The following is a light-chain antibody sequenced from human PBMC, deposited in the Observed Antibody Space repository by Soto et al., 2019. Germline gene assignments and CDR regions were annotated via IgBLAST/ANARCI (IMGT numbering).Light chain of an antibody. J-gene: IGKJ1*01. CDR2: KAS. CDR3: QHYKSYSTWA. CDR1: QTISSW. Sequence: DIQMTQSPSTLSGSVGDRVTITCRASQTISSWLAWYQQKPGKAPKLLIYKASTLKSGVPSRFSGSGSGTDFTLTISTLQPDDFSTYYCQHYKSYSTWAFGQGTKV. V-gene: IGKV1-5*03.